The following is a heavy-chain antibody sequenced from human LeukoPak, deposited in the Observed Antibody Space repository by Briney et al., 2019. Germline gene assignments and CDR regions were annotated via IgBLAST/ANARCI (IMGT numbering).Heavy chain of an antibody. V-gene: IGHV3-74*01. J-gene: IGHJ3*02. Sequence: GGSLRLSCAASGFTFSSHWMHWVRQAPGKGLVWVSRINSDGTSTTYADSVKGRFIIFRDNAKNTLYLQMSSLRVEDTALYYCARSRPQVNYAPDIWGQGTMVTVSS. D-gene: IGHD2-2*01. CDR1: GFTFSSHW. CDR3: ARSRPQVNYAPDI. CDR2: INSDGTST.